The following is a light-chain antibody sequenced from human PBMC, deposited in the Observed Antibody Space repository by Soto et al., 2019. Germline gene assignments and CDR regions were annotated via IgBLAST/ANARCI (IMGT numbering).Light chain of an antibody. CDR1: SSDFGAFNY. CDR2: EVT. Sequence: QSALTPPASVSGSPGQSITISCTGTSSDFGAFNYVSWYQQHPGKTPKLIIYEVTNRPSGVSNRFSGSKSGNTASLTISGLQAEDEADYYCNSYASTSARLFGGGTKVTVL. CDR3: NSYASTSARL. V-gene: IGLV2-14*01. J-gene: IGLJ3*02.